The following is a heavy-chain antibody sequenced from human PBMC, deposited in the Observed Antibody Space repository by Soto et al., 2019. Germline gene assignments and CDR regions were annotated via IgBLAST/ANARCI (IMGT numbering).Heavy chain of an antibody. CDR3: ARGRSLKSGYYYYYMDV. J-gene: IGHJ6*03. CDR1: GGSVSGANYY. Sequence: PSETLSLTCAVYGGSVSGANYYWSWIRQHPGKGLEWIGYIYYSGSTYYNPSLKSRVTISVDTSKNQFSLKLSSVTAADTAVYYCARGRSLKSGYYYYYMDVWGKGTTVTVSS. CDR2: IYYSGST. V-gene: IGHV4-31*11.